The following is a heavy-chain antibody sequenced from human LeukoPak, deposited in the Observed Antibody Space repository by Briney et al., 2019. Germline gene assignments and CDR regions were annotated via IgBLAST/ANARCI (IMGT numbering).Heavy chain of an antibody. CDR1: GGSISSYY. V-gene: IGHV4-59*08. CDR3: ARGIAARLTSPTNFDY. Sequence: PSETLSLTCTVSGGSISSYYWSWIRQPPGKGLEWIGYIYYSGSTNYNPSLKSRVTISVDTSKNQFSLKLSSVTAADTAVYYCARGIAARLTSPTNFDYWGQGTLVTVSS. D-gene: IGHD6-6*01. CDR2: IYYSGST. J-gene: IGHJ4*02.